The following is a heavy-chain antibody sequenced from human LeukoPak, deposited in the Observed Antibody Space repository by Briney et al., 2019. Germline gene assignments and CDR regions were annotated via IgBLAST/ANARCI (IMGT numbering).Heavy chain of an antibody. CDR2: IYSGGST. V-gene: IGHV3-66*02. CDR3: ATVPTARYYMDF. CDR1: GFTVSSNY. J-gene: IGHJ6*03. Sequence: GGSLRLSCAASGFTVSSNYMSWVRQAPGKGLEWVSVIYSGGSTYYADSVKGRFTISRDNSKNTLYLQMNSLRVEDTAVYYCATVPTARYYMDFWGKGTTVTVSS. D-gene: IGHD2-2*01.